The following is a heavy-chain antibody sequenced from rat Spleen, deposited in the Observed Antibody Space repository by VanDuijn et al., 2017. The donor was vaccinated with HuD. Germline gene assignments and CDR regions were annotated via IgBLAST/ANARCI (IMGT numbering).Heavy chain of an antibody. Sequence: QVQLKESGPGLVQPSQTLSLTCTVSGFSLTSYNVHWVRQPTGKGLEWMGVMWSGGSTAYNSALKSRLSISRYTSKSQVFLRMNSLQTDDTAIYYCTRVDYYVMDAWGQGASVTVSS. CDR2: MWSGGST. CDR1: GFSLTSYN. CDR3: TRVDYYVMDA. V-gene: IGHV2-30*01. J-gene: IGHJ4*01.